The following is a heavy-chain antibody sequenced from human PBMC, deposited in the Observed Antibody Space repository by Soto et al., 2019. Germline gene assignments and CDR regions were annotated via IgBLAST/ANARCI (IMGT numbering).Heavy chain of an antibody. CDR1: GFTFRNFV. CDR2: IRGSGGET. CDR3: AQDRGWGVVSPSHDY. J-gene: IGHJ4*02. V-gene: IGHV3-23*01. Sequence: EVQLLESGGGLVQPGGSLRVSCAASGFTFRNFVMSCVRQAPGKGLEWVSAIRGSGGETFYADSVKGRFTISRDNSRNTLYLQMNSLSDRDTALYFCAQDRGWGVVSPSHDYWGRGTLVTVSS. D-gene: IGHD2-21*01.